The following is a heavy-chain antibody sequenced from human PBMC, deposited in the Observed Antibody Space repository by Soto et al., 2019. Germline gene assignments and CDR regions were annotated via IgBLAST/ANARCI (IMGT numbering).Heavy chain of an antibody. CDR1: GGTFSSYA. Sequence: SVKVSCKASGGTFSSYAISWVRQAPGQGLEWMGGIIPIFGTANYAQKFQGRVTITADESTSTAYMELSSLRSEDTAVYYCASGVVPAALGNYYYYGMDVWGQGTTVTVS. CDR3: ASGVVPAALGNYYYYGMDV. J-gene: IGHJ6*02. CDR2: IIPIFGTA. V-gene: IGHV1-69*13. D-gene: IGHD2-2*01.